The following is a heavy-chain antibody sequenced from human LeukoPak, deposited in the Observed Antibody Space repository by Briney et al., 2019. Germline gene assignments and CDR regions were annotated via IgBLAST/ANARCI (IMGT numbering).Heavy chain of an antibody. V-gene: IGHV1-18*01. CDR3: ARDEVTIFGVVIVNYYYGMDV. D-gene: IGHD3-3*01. J-gene: IGHJ6*02. CDR1: GYTFTSYG. CDR2: ISAYNGNT. Sequence: ASVKVSCKASGYTFTSYGISWVRQAPGQGLEWMGWISAYNGNTNFAQKLQGRVTMTTDTSTSTAYMELRSLRSDDTAVYYCARDEVTIFGVVIVNYYYGMDVWGQGTTVTVSS.